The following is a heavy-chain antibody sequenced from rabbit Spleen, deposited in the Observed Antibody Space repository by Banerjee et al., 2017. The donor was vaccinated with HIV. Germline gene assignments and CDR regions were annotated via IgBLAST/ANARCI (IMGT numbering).Heavy chain of an antibody. J-gene: IGHJ2*01. Sequence: EQLEESGGGLVKPEGSLTLSCKASGFDFSNYYMTWVRQAPGKGLEWIACINAVTGKAVYASWAKGRFTFSKTSSTTVTLQVTSLTAADTATYFCARNYVNVFDPWGPGTLVTVS. CDR1: GFDFSNYYM. V-gene: IGHV1S45*01. CDR2: INAVTGKA. D-gene: IGHD1-1*01. CDR3: ARNYVNVFDP.